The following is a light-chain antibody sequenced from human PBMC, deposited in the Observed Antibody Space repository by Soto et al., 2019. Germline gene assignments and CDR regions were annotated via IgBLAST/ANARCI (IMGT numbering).Light chain of an antibody. CDR2: AAS. CDR1: QSISSY. J-gene: IGKJ1*01. CDR3: QQSYSTFTWT. Sequence: DLQMTQSPSSLSASVGDRVTITCRASQSISSYLNWYQQKPGKAPKLLIYAASSLQSGVPSRFSGSGSGTDFPLTISSLQPEDFATYYCQQSYSTFTWTFGQGTKVEIK. V-gene: IGKV1-39*01.